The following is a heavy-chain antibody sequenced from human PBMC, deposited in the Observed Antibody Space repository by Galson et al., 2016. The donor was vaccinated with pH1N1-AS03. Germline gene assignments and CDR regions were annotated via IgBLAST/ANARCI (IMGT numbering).Heavy chain of an antibody. Sequence: SLRLSCAASGFGFSNSGFHWVRQPPGKGLEWVAFIRFDGSVKFYADSVKGRFTISRDDSKNTVYLQINSLRPDDTALYYCAKRGVPVAGTGVDYWGQGTLVTVSS. D-gene: IGHD6-19*01. V-gene: IGHV3-30*02. CDR3: AKRGVPVAGTGVDY. J-gene: IGHJ4*02. CDR2: IRFDGSVK. CDR1: GFGFSNSG.